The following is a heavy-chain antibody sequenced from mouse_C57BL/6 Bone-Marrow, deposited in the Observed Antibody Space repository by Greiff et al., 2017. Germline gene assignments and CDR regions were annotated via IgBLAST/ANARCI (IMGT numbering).Heavy chain of an antibody. V-gene: IGHV1-55*01. J-gene: IGHJ2*01. Sequence: QVQLQQPGAELVKPGASVKMSCKASGYTFTSYWITWVKQRPGQGLEWIGDIYPGSGSTNYNEKFKSKATLTVDTSSSTAYMQLSSLTSEGSAVYYCARGYYGKLNFDYWGQGTTLTVSS. CDR2: IYPGSGST. CDR1: GYTFTSYW. CDR3: ARGYYGKLNFDY. D-gene: IGHD2-1*01.